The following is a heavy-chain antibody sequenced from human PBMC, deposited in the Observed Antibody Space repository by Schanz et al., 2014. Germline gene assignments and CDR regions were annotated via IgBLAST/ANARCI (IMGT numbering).Heavy chain of an antibody. CDR2: INPKGGDT. CDR3: ARGTRVRTTDFWSGLYYFDY. V-gene: IGHV1-2*06. J-gene: IGHJ4*02. Sequence: QVQLVQSGAEVKKPGSSVKVSCKASGDTFRSYTINWVRHAPGQGLEWLGRINPKGGDTKSARKFQGRFAITRDSSITTAYMELSSLTSDDTAVYYCARGTRVRTTDFWSGLYYFDYWGQGTLVTVSS. D-gene: IGHD3-3*01. CDR1: GDTFRSYT.